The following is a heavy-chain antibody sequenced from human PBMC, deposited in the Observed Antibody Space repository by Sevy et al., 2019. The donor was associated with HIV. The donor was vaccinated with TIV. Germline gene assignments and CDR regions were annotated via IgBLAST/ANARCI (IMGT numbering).Heavy chain of an antibody. V-gene: IGHV3-23*01. CDR2: ISRSGRST. Sequence: GSLRLSRAASGFTFSTYAMNWVRQAPGKGLEWVSSISRSGRSTYSADSVEGRFTISRDNFKNTLYLQLSSLRVDDTAVYYCAKGYCDGGSCPRDYYYYGMDVWGQGTTVTVSS. J-gene: IGHJ6*02. CDR1: GFTFSTYA. CDR3: AKGYCDGGSCPRDYYYYGMDV. D-gene: IGHD2-15*01.